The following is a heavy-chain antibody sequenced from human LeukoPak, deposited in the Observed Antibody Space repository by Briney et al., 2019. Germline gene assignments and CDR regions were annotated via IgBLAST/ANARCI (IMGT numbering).Heavy chain of an antibody. CDR2: IWYDGSNK. V-gene: IGHV3-33*01. CDR1: GFTLSSYG. Sequence: GGSLRLSCAASGFTLSSYGMHWVRQAPGKGLEWVAVIWYDGSNKYYADSVKGRFTISRDNSKNTLYLQMNSLRAEDTAVYYCARELPPVVTYYFDYWGQGTLVTVSS. J-gene: IGHJ4*02. D-gene: IGHD3-22*01. CDR3: ARELPPVVTYYFDY.